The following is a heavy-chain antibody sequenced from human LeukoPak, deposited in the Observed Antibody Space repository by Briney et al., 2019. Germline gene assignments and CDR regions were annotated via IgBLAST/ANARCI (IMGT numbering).Heavy chain of an antibody. CDR2: IRYDGSNK. CDR3: AKGVGYCNGGSCQQFDY. V-gene: IGHV3-30*02. D-gene: IGHD2-15*01. CDR1: GFTFSSYG. J-gene: IGHJ4*02. Sequence: PGGSLRLSCAVPGFTFSSYGMHWVRQAPGKGLEWVAFIRYDGSNKYYADSVKGRFTISRDNSKNTLYLQMNSLRAEDTAVYYCAKGVGYCNGGSCQQFDYWGQGTLVTVSS.